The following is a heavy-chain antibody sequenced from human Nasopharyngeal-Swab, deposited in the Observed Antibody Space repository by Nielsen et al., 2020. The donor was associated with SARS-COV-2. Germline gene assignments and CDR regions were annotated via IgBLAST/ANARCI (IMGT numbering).Heavy chain of an antibody. CDR2: TYYRSKWYN. CDR3: ARDPEVAGIPLFDY. Sequence: QTLSLTGAISGDSVSSNSAAWNWIRQSPSRGLEWLGRTYYRSKWYNDYAVSVKSRITINPDTSKNQFSLQLNSVTPEDTAVYYCARDPEVAGIPLFDYWGQGTLVTVSS. CDR1: GDSVSSNSAA. D-gene: IGHD6-19*01. J-gene: IGHJ4*02. V-gene: IGHV6-1*01.